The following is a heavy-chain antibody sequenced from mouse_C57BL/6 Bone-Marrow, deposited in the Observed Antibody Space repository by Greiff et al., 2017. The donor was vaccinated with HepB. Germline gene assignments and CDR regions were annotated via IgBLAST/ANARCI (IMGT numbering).Heavy chain of an antibody. Sequence: ESGPGLVKPSQSLSLTCSVTGYSITSGYYWNWIRQFPGNKLEWMGYISYDGSNNYNPSLKNRISITRDTSKNQCFLKLKSVTTEDTAIYYCASLWCWGQGTLVTVSA. V-gene: IGHV3-6*01. J-gene: IGHJ3*01. CDR3: ASLWC. CDR2: ISYDGSN. CDR1: GYSITSGYY. D-gene: IGHD1-1*02.